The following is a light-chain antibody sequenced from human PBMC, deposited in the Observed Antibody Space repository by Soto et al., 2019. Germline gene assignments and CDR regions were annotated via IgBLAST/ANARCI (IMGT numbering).Light chain of an antibody. CDR3: QVWDSSSDPGI. V-gene: IGLV3-21*04. CDR1: NIGSKS. Sequence: SYELTQPPSVSVAPGKTARITCGGNNIGSKSVHWYQQRPGQAPVLVIYYDNDRPSGIPERFSGSNSGNTATLTISRVEAGDEADYYCQVWDSSSDPGIFGGGTQRTVL. CDR2: YDN. J-gene: IGLJ2*01.